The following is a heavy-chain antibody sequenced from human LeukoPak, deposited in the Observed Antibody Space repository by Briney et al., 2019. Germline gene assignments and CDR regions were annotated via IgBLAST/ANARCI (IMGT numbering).Heavy chain of an antibody. CDR2: SNHSGST. D-gene: IGHD2-21*01. CDR1: GGSFSGYY. V-gene: IGHV4-34*01. J-gene: IGHJ5*02. CDR3: ARGAIPYPRRQGWFDP. Sequence: PSETLSLTCAVYGGSFSGYYWSWIRQPPGKGLEWIGESNHSGSTNYNPSLKSRVTISVDTSKNQFSLKLSSVTAADTAEYYCARGAIPYPRRQGWFDPWGQGTLVTVSS.